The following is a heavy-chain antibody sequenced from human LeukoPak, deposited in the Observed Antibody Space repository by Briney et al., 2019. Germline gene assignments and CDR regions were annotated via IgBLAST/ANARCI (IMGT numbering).Heavy chain of an antibody. CDR1: GFTFSSYG. Sequence: GGSLRLSCAASGFTFSSYGMHWVRQAPGKGLEWVAVISYDGSNKYYADSVKGRFTISRDNDKNSLYLQMNSLRVEDTAVYYCARVFRPSLTVFIIRGAFDIWGQGTMVTVSS. D-gene: IGHD3-3*01. CDR3: ARVFRPSLTVFIIRGAFDI. V-gene: IGHV3-30*03. CDR2: ISYDGSNK. J-gene: IGHJ3*02.